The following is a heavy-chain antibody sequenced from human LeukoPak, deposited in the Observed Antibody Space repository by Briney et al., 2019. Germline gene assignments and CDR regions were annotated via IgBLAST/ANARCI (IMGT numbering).Heavy chain of an antibody. V-gene: IGHV3-21*01. CDR2: ISSTSSYI. D-gene: IGHD2-21*02. CDR1: GFTFSTYS. Sequence: GGSLRLSCAASGFTFSTYSMNWVRQAPGKGLEWVSFISSTSSYIYYADSVKGRFTISRDNAKNSLYLQMNSLRAEDTAVYYCARGAYCGGDCHFFDYWGQGTLVTVSS. J-gene: IGHJ4*02. CDR3: ARGAYCGGDCHFFDY.